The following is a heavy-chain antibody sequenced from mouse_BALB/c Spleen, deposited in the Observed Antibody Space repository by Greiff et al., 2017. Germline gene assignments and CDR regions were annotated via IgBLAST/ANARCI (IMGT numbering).Heavy chain of an antibody. J-gene: IGHJ4*01. Sequence: EVQLVESGPGLVKPSQSLSLTCSVTGYSITSGYYWNWIRQFPGNKLEWMGYISYDGSNNYNPSLKNRISITRDTSKNQFFLKLNSVTTEDTATYYCARVGGGYSTAYYYAMDYWGQGTSVTVSS. CDR2: ISYDGSN. D-gene: IGHD2-3*01. V-gene: IGHV3-6*02. CDR1: GYSITSGYY. CDR3: ARVGGGYSTAYYYAMDY.